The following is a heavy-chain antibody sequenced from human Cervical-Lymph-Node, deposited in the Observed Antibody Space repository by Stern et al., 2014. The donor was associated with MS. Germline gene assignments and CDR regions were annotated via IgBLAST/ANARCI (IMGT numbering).Heavy chain of an antibody. CDR1: EYTFTGYY. J-gene: IGHJ5*02. D-gene: IGHD2-2*01. Sequence: EQLVESGAEVKKPGASVKISCKASEYTFTGYYIHWVRQAPGHGLEWMGWINPNSGDTNYAQKFQGWVTMTRDTSIGTAYLELSSLRSNDTAVYYCARRVRLVRSSTNGWLAPWGQGTLVTVSP. CDR2: INPNSGDT. V-gene: IGHV1-2*04. CDR3: ARRVRLVRSSTNGWLAP.